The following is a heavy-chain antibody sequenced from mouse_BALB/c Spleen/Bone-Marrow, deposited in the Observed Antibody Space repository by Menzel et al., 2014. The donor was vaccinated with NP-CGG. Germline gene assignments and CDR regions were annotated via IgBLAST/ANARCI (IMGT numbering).Heavy chain of an antibody. J-gene: IGHJ2*01. V-gene: IGHV2-9*02. CDR2: IWAGGST. D-gene: IGHD2-4*01. Sequence: VQLVESGPGLVAPSQNLSISCTVSGFSLSNYGVHWIRQPPGKGLEWLGIIWAGGSTNYNSALLSSLSISKDNSKSQVYFKMNSLQSDDTAIYYCATYDDDGGLDYWGQGTTLTVSS. CDR3: ATYDDDGGLDY. CDR1: GFSLSNYG.